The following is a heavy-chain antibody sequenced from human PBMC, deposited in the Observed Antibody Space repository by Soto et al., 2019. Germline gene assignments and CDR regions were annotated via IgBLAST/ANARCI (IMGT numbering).Heavy chain of an antibody. J-gene: IGHJ4*02. CDR2: IYWNDDK. V-gene: IGHV2-5*01. CDR3: AHTPDSSGYYYFDY. CDR1: GFSLSTSGVG. Sequence: SGPALVNPTQTLTLTCTFSGFSLSTSGVGVGWIRQPPGKVLEWLALIYWNDDKRYSPSLKSRLTSTKDTSKNQVVLTMTNMDPVDTATYYCAHTPDSSGYYYFDYWGQGTLVTVSS. D-gene: IGHD3-22*01.